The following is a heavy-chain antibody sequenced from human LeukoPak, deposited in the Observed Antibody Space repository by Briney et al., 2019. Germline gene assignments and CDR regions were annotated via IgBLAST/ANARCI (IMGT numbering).Heavy chain of an antibody. Sequence: PGGSLRLSCVASGLTVSRHYMTWVRQAPGKGLEWLSVISTGGSTNYADSVKDRFTISRDNSKNILYLQMNSLRAEDTAVYYCARDDYYDSSGLDYWGQGILVTVSS. V-gene: IGHV3-53*01. CDR1: GLTVSRHY. D-gene: IGHD3-22*01. CDR2: ISTGGST. J-gene: IGHJ4*02. CDR3: ARDDYYDSSGLDY.